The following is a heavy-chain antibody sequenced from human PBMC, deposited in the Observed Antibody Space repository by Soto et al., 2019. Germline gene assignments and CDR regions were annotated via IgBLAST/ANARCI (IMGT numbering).Heavy chain of an antibody. CDR1: GFTFSGSA. CDR2: IRSKANSYAT. J-gene: IGHJ6*02. V-gene: IGHV3-73*02. Sequence: EVQLVESGGGLVQPGGSLKLSCAASGFTFSGSAMHWVRQASGKGLEWVGRIRSKANSYATAYAASVKGRFTISRDDSKNPAYLQMNSPKTEDTALYYCTSSALIDYYYYYGMDFWGQGTTVTVSS. CDR3: TSSALIDYYYYYGMDF. D-gene: IGHD3-22*01.